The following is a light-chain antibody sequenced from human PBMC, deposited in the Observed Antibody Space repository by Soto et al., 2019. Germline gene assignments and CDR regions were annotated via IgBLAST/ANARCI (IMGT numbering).Light chain of an antibody. J-gene: IGKJ5*01. CDR2: RTS. Sequence: EIVMTQSPATLSVSPGERATLSCRASQSISSNLAWNQQKPGQAPRLLMFRTSSRATGFPARFSGSGSGTDFTLTISSLEPEDFAVYYCQQRSNWPPITFGQGTRLEI. CDR1: QSISSN. CDR3: QQRSNWPPIT. V-gene: IGKV3-11*01.